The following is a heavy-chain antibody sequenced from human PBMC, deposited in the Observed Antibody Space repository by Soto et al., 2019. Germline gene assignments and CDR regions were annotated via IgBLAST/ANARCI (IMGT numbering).Heavy chain of an antibody. J-gene: IGHJ3*02. V-gene: IGHV1-8*01. CDR2: MNPNSGNT. CDR1: GYTFTSYD. Sequence: ASVKVSCKASGYTFTSYDINWVRQATGQGLERMGWMNPNSGNTGYAQKFQGRVTMTRNTSISTAYMELSSMRSEDTAVYYCAILVVLRFLEWLSDDAFDIWGQGTMVTVSS. D-gene: IGHD3-3*01. CDR3: AILVVLRFLEWLSDDAFDI.